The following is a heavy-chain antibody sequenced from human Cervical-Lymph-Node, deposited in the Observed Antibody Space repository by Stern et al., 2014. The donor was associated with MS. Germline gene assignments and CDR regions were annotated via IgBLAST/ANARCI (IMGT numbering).Heavy chain of an antibody. Sequence: VQLVQSGGGVKKPGASVKVSCKASGYVFRDLNIHWVRQAPGQGLDYMGWINPNSGDATYAQKFQGRVTMTRDTSITTAYMELRSLSSDDTAVYYCARSLDRRTADVAAVTFNSLEVWGQGTTVTVSS. J-gene: IGHJ6*02. CDR3: ARSLDRRTADVAAVTFNSLEV. V-gene: IGHV1-2*02. CDR2: INPNSGDA. D-gene: IGHD2-21*02. CDR1: GYVFRDLN.